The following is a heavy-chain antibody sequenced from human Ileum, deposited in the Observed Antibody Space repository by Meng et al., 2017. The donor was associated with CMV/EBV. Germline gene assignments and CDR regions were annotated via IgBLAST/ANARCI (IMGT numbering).Heavy chain of an antibody. J-gene: IGHJ4*02. D-gene: IGHD2-2*01. CDR1: FSSYA. V-gene: IGHV3-23*01. Sequence: FSSYAMSWVRQAPGKGLEWVSAISGSGGSTYYADSVKGRFTISRDNSKNTLYLQMNSLRAEDTAVYYCAKGYCSSTSCRMYYFDYWGQGTLVTVSS. CDR3: AKGYCSSTSCRMYYFDY. CDR2: ISGSGGST.